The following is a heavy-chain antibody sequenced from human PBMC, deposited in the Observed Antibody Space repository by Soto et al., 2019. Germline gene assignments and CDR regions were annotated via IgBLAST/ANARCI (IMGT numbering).Heavy chain of an antibody. CDR3: AKAGSSWYANWFDP. V-gene: IGHV3-23*01. J-gene: IGHJ5*02. Sequence: HPGGSLRLSCAASGFTFSSYAMSWVRQAPGKGLEWVSAISGSGGSTYCADSVKGRFTISRDNSKNTLYLQMNSLRAEDTAVYYCAKAGSSWYANWFDPWGQGTLVTVSS. CDR2: ISGSGGST. D-gene: IGHD6-13*01. CDR1: GFTFSSYA.